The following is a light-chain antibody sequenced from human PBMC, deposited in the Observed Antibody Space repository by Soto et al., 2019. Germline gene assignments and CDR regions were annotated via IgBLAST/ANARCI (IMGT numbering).Light chain of an antibody. J-gene: IGKJ5*01. CDR1: QSVSSSY. CDR3: QQYGSSPTIT. CDR2: DAS. V-gene: IGKV3D-20*01. Sequence: EIVLTQSPATLSLSPGERATLSCWASQSVSSSYLAWYQQKPGLAPRLLIYDASSRATGIPDRFSGSGSGTDFTLTISRLETEDFAAYYCQQYGSSPTITFGHGTRLEI.